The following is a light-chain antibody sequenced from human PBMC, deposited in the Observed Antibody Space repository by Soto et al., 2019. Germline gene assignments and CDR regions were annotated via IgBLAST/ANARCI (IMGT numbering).Light chain of an antibody. CDR2: DVS. CDR3: YSYTSSSTFI. Sequence: QSALTQPASVSGSPGQSITISCTGTSSDVGGYNYVSWYQHHPGKAPKLMIYDVSNRPSGVSNRFSGSKSGNTASLTISGLQAEDEADYYCYSYTSSSTFIFGTGTKLTAL. CDR1: SSDVGGYNY. J-gene: IGLJ1*01. V-gene: IGLV2-14*03.